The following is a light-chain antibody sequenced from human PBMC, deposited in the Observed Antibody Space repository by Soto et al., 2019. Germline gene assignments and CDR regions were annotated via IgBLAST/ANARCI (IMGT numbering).Light chain of an antibody. CDR1: QIISSW. CDR3: QKYSSSSACT. J-gene: IGKJ1*01. Sequence: DSKMTRSPSTLSASVGDRVSITCRASQIISSWLDWYQQKPGKAPKPLIYDASSLESGVPSRFSGSGSGTEFTLTISSLQPDDFATYYCQKYSSSSACTFGQGTMVDI. V-gene: IGKV1-5*01. CDR2: DAS.